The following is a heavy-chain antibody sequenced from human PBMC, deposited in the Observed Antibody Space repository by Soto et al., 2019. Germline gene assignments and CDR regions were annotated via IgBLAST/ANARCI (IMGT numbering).Heavy chain of an antibody. CDR3: AREGPSDP. J-gene: IGHJ5*02. V-gene: IGHV3-11*01. CDR2: TSSSHSTI. CDR1: GFTFSDYY. Sequence: PGRSLRLSCAASGFTFSDYYMRWIRQAPGKGREWVSYTSSSHSTIYHADAVKSRFTISRDSAKNSVYLQMNSLTAEDTAVYYFAREGPSDPWGQGTLVTVSS.